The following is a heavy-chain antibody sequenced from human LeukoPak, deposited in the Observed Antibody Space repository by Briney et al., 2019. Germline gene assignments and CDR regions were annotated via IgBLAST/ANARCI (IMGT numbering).Heavy chain of an antibody. V-gene: IGHV4-59*01. D-gene: IGHD5-18*01. Sequence: SETLSLTCTVSGGSISSYYRSWIRQPPGKGLEWIGYIYYSGSTNYNPSLKSRVTISVDTSKNQFSLKLSSVTAADTAVYYCARVYTAMVTRFFDYWGQGTLVTVSS. J-gene: IGHJ4*02. CDR3: ARVYTAMVTRFFDY. CDR1: GGSISSYY. CDR2: IYYSGST.